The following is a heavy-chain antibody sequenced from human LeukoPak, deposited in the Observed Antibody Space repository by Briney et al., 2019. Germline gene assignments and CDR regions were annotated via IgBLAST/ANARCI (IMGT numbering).Heavy chain of an antibody. D-gene: IGHD3-10*01. CDR3: AKDLLHITMVRGVTL. V-gene: IGHV3-7*03. Sequence: DSVKGRFTISRDNAKNTLYLQMNSLRAEDTAVYYCAKDLLHITMVRGVTLWGQGTLVTVSS. J-gene: IGHJ4*02.